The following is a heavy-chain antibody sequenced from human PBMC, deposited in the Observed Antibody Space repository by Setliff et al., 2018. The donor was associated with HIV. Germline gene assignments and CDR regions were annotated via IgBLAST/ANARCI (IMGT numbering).Heavy chain of an antibody. Sequence: GSLRLSCAASGFTFSHYWMHWVRQGPGKGLVWVSRISDDGSSTGYAGSVKVRFTISRDNAKNTLFLEMNILRAEDTAVYYCARVRTHYYDSSVYWGMDVWGKGTTVTVSS. CDR1: GFTFSHYW. CDR3: ARVRTHYYDSSVYWGMDV. D-gene: IGHD3-22*01. J-gene: IGHJ6*03. CDR2: ISDDGSST. V-gene: IGHV3-74*01.